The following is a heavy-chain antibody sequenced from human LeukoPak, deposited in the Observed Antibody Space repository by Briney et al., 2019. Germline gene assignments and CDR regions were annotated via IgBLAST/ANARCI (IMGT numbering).Heavy chain of an antibody. J-gene: IGHJ4*02. CDR2: ISSSGSYI. V-gene: IGHV3-21*01. Sequence: GGSLRLSCAASGFTFSSYSMNWVRQAPGKGLEWVSSISSSGSYIYYADSVKGRFTISRDNAKNSLYLQMNSLRAEDTAVYYCARDPPGISAAGTVYPSYWGQGTLVTVSS. CDR1: GFTFSSYS. CDR3: ARDPPGISAAGTVYPSY. D-gene: IGHD6-13*01.